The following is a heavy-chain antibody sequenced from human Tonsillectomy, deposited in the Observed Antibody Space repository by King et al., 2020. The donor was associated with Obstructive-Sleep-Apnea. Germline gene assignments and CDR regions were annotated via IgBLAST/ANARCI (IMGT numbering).Heavy chain of an antibody. CDR2: ISSSSSYI. CDR1: GFTFSSYS. J-gene: IGHJ5*02. V-gene: IGHV3-21*01. Sequence: VQLVESGGGLVKPGGSLRLSCAASGFTFSSYSMNWVRQAPGKGLEWVSSISSSSSYIYYADSVKGRFTISRDNAKNPLYLQMNSLRAEDTAVHYCAPGDYGGWFDPWGQGTLVTVSS. D-gene: IGHD4-23*01. CDR3: APGDYGGWFDP.